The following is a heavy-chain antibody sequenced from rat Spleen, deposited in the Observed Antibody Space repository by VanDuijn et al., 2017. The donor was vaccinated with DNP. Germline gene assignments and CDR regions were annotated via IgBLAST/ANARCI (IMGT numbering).Heavy chain of an antibody. CDR1: GFTFGGFY. CDR3: ARLDYDGPYYFDY. V-gene: IGHV5-22*01. Sequence: EVQLVESGGGLVQPGWSLKLSCAASGFTFGGFYMAWVRQAPKKGLEWVASISSDGSRTFYGDSVKGRFTISRDNAKNILDLQMNSLRSEDMATYYCARLDYDGPYYFDYWGQGVMVTVSS. D-gene: IGHD1-12*02. CDR2: ISSDGSRT. J-gene: IGHJ2*01.